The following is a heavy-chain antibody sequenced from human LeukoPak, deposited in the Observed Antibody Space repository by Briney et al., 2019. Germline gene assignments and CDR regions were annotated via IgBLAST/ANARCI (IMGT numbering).Heavy chain of an antibody. D-gene: IGHD3-10*01. CDR1: GFTVSSNY. J-gene: IGHJ5*02. V-gene: IGHV3-53*01. CDR2: IYSGGST. CDR3: AKDRSSYGQTSLTASWFDP. Sequence: GGSLRLSCAASGFTVSSNYMSWVRQAPGKGLEWVSVIYSGGSTYYADSVKGRFTISRDNSKNTLYLQMNSLRAEDTAVYYCAKDRSSYGQTSLTASWFDPWGQGTLVTVSS.